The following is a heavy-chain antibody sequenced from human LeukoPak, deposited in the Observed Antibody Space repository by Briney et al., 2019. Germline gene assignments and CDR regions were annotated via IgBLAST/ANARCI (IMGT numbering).Heavy chain of an antibody. D-gene: IGHD6-19*01. CDR3: VRATYSSGWSLNYYFDY. Sequence: PGGSLRLSCAASGFTVSSNYMSWVRQAPGKGLEWVSVIYSGGTTYYADSVKGRFTISRDDSKNTLYLQMNSLRAEDTAVYYCVRATYSSGWSLNYYFDYWGQGTLVTVSS. CDR1: GFTVSSNY. V-gene: IGHV3-53*01. J-gene: IGHJ4*02. CDR2: IYSGGTT.